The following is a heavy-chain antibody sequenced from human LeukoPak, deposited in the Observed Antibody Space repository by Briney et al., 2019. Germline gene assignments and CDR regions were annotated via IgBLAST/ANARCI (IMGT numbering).Heavy chain of an antibody. J-gene: IGHJ6*02. D-gene: IGHD1-26*01. CDR1: GYTFTSYY. Sequence: GASVKVSCKASGYTFTSYYMHLVRQAPGQGLEWMGIINPSGGSTSYAQKFQGRVTMTRDTSTSTVYMELSSLRSEDTAVYYCARGVVGAISYYYYYGMDVWGQGTTVTVSS. CDR2: INPSGGST. CDR3: ARGVVGAISYYYYYGMDV. V-gene: IGHV1-46*01.